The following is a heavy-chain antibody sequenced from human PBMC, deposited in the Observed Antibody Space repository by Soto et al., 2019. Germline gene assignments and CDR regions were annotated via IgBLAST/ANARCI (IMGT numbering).Heavy chain of an antibody. CDR2: MNPNSGNT. D-gene: IGHD6-13*01. V-gene: IGHV1-8*01. CDR3: ARAAAGYYYYDGMDV. Sequence: ASVKVSCKASGYTFTSYDINWVRQATGQGLEWMGWMNPNSGNTGYAQKFQGRVTMTRNTSISTAYMELSSLRSEDTAVYYCARAAAGYYYYDGMDVWGQGTTVTVSS. CDR1: GYTFTSYD. J-gene: IGHJ6*02.